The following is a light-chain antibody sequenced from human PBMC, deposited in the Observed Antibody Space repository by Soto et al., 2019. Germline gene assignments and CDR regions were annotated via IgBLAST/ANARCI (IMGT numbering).Light chain of an antibody. J-gene: IGKJ1*01. Sequence: DIQMTQSPSSLSASVGDRVTITCRASHSISSYLNWYQQKPGEAPKLLISVASTLQSGVPARFSGRGSGTDFSLTISSLQPEDCANYYCQQSYNQPPAFGQGTKVDIK. V-gene: IGKV1-39*01. CDR2: VAS. CDR1: HSISSY. CDR3: QQSYNQPPA.